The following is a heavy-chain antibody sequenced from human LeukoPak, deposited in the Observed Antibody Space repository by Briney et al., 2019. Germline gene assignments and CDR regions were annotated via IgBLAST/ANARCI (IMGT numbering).Heavy chain of an antibody. Sequence: GSLRLSCAASGFTFSSYGMHWVRQAPGKGLEWVAFIRYDGSNKYYADSVKGRFTISRDNSKNTLYLQMNSLRAEDTAVYYCANTPTSVGALDYWGQGTLVTVSS. CDR2: IRYDGSNK. V-gene: IGHV3-30*02. CDR3: ANTPTSVGALDY. D-gene: IGHD1-26*01. CDR1: GFTFSSYG. J-gene: IGHJ4*02.